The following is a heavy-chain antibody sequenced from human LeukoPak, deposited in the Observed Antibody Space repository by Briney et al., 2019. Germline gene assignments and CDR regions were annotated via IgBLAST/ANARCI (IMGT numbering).Heavy chain of an antibody. J-gene: IGHJ4*02. CDR2: ISTTSSTI. Sequence: GGSLRLSCVVSGFTFSSYAMNWVRQAPGKGLEWVSYISTTSSTINYADSVKGRFTISRDNAKNSLFLQMNSLRDEDTAVYYCARDLYIVATRGDYWGQGTLVTVSS. CDR3: ARDLYIVATRGDY. CDR1: GFTFSSYA. D-gene: IGHD5-12*01. V-gene: IGHV3-48*02.